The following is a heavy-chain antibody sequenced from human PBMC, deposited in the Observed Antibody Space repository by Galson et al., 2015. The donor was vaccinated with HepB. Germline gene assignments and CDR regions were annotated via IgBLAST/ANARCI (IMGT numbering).Heavy chain of an antibody. D-gene: IGHD5-24*01. Sequence: SVKVSCKASGYTFTTYAIHWVRQAPGQRLEWMGWINTGNGNTKYSQKFQGRVTITRDTSASRAYMELSSLRSEDTAVYYCARGKSGGWLQEGPTFDYWGQGTLVTVSS. CDR3: ARGKSGGWLQEGPTFDY. CDR1: GYTFTTYA. CDR2: INTGNGNT. J-gene: IGHJ4*02. V-gene: IGHV1-3*04.